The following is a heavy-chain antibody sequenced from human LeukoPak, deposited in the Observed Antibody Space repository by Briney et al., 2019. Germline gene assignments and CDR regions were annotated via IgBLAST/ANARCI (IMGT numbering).Heavy chain of an antibody. CDR3: ARDLDMVVVTPRPYWYFDL. J-gene: IGHJ2*01. CDR2: INPSGGST. D-gene: IGHD2-21*02. V-gene: IGHV1-46*01. Sequence: ASVKVSCKASGYTFTSYYMHWVRQAPGQGLEWMGIINPSGGSTSYAQKFQGRVTMTRDTSTSTVYMELSSLRSEDTAVYYCARDLDMVVVTPRPYWYFDLWGRGTLVTVSS. CDR1: GYTFTSYY.